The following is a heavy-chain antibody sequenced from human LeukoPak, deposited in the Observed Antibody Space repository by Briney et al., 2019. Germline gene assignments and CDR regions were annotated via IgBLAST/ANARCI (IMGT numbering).Heavy chain of an antibody. D-gene: IGHD3-9*01. V-gene: IGHV3-23*01. J-gene: IGHJ4*02. Sequence: GGSLRLSCAASGFTFSSYAMNWVRQAPGKGLEWVSGISGSGVTTYYADSVKGRFTISRDNSKNTLYLQMDSLRAEDTAVYYCAKERLRFFDWSGFDYWGQGTLGTVSS. CDR1: GFTFSSYA. CDR3: AKERLRFFDWSGFDY. CDR2: ISGSGVTT.